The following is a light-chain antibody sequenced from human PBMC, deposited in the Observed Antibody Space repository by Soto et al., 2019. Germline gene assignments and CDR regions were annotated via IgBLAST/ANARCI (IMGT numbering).Light chain of an antibody. CDR2: EDN. J-gene: IGLJ2*01. Sequence: NFMLTQPHSVSECPGKTVTISCTRSSGSIASNYVQWYQQRPGSAPTTVIYEDNQRPSGVPDRFSGSIDSSSNSASLTISGLKTEDEADYYCQSYDSSNHEVVFGGGTKVTVL. CDR3: QSYDSSNHEVV. V-gene: IGLV6-57*04. CDR1: SGSIASNY.